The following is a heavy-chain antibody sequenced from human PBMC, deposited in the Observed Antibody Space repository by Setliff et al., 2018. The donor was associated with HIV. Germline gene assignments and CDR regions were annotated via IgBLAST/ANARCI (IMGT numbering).Heavy chain of an antibody. V-gene: IGHV3-21*01. CDR3: ARVRLYNTALDY. CDR1: GFTFSSYS. D-gene: IGHD3-3*01. CDR2: MSSRSPYI. J-gene: IGHJ4*02. Sequence: GGSLRLSCAASGFTFSSYSMNWVRQAPGKGLEWVSSMSSRSPYIYYADSVKGRFIISRDNAKNSLFLQMNSLRAEDTAVYYCARVRLYNTALDYWGQGTLVTVSS.